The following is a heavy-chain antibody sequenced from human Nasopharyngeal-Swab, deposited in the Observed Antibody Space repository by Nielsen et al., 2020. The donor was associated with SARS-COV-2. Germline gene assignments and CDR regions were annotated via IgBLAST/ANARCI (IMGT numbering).Heavy chain of an antibody. Sequence: ASVKVSCKVSGYTLTELSMHWVRQAPGKGLEWTGGFDPEDGETIYAQKFQGRVTMTEDTSTDTAYMELSSLRSEDTAVYYCATLSYGGNSPHVIWGQGTLVTVSS. CDR1: GYTLTELS. J-gene: IGHJ4*02. D-gene: IGHD4-23*01. V-gene: IGHV1-24*01. CDR2: FDPEDGET. CDR3: ATLSYGGNSPHVI.